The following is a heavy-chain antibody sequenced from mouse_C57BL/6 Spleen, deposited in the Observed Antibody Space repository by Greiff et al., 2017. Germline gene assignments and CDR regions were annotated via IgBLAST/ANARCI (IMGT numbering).Heavy chain of an antibody. CDR1: GYSFTSYY. CDR2: IYPGSGNT. Sequence: LQESGPELVKPGASVKISCKASGYSFTSYYIHWVKQRPGQGLEWIGWIYPGSGNTKYNEKFKGKATLTADTSSSTAYMQLSSLTSEDSAVYYCARESNYDLYAMDYWGQGTSVTVSS. D-gene: IGHD2-5*01. J-gene: IGHJ4*01. CDR3: ARESNYDLYAMDY. V-gene: IGHV1-66*01.